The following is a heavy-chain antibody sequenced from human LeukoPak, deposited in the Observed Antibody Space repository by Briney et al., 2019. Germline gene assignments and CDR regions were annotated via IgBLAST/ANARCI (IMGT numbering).Heavy chain of an antibody. V-gene: IGHV5-51*01. J-gene: IGHJ3*02. CDR1: GYSFTSYW. CDR2: IYPGDSDT. Sequence: GESLKISCKGSGYSFTSYWIGWVRQMPEKGLEWMGIIYPGDSDTRYSPSFQGQVTISADKSISTAYLQWSSLKASDTAMYYCARITMVRGVITGAFDIWGQGTMVTVSS. CDR3: ARITMVRGVITGAFDI. D-gene: IGHD3-10*01.